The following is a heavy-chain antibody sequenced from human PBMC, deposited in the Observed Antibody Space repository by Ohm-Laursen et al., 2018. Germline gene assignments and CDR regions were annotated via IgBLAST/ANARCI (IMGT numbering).Heavy chain of an antibody. J-gene: IGHJ1*01. CDR2: INHSGST. Sequence: SETLSLTCAVYGGSFSGYYWSWIRQPPGKGLEWIGEINHSGSTNYNPSLKSRVTISVDTSKNQFSLKLSSVTAADTAVYYCARGYSYGSRYFQHWGQGTLVTVSS. V-gene: IGHV4-34*01. CDR1: GGSFSGYY. CDR3: ARGYSYGSRYFQH. D-gene: IGHD5-18*01.